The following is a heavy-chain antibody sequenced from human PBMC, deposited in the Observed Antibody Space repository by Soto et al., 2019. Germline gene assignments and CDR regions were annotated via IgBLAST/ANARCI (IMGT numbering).Heavy chain of an antibody. V-gene: IGHV1-69*02. J-gene: IGHJ4*02. CDR1: GGTFSSYT. D-gene: IGHD6-13*01. Sequence: QVQLVQSGAEVKKPRSSVQVSCKASGGTFSSYTISWVRQAPGQGLEWMGRIIPILGIANYAQKFQGRVTITADKSTSTAYMELSSLRSEDTAVYYCARAQYSSSWPENWGQGTLVTVSS. CDR2: IIPILGIA. CDR3: ARAQYSSSWPEN.